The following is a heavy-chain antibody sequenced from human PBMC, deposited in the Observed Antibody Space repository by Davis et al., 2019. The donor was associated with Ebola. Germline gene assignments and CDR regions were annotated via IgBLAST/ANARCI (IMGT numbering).Heavy chain of an antibody. CDR1: GGTFSSYA. CDR2: IIPIFGTA. CDR3: ARLHRGVRWFDP. J-gene: IGHJ5*02. Sequence: SVKVSCKASGGTFSSYAISWVRQAPGQGLEWMGGIIPIFGTANYAQKFQGRVTITADESTSTAYMELSSLRSEDTAVYYCARLHRGVRWFDPWGQGTLVTVSS. V-gene: IGHV1-69*13. D-gene: IGHD3-10*01.